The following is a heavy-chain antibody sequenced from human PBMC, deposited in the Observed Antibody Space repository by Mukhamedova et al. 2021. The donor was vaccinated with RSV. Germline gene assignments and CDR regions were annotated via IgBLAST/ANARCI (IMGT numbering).Heavy chain of an antibody. D-gene: IGHD1-26*01. Sequence: ISRDDSKSIAYLQMNSLKTEDTAVYYCTKGIVGAGIYFDYWGQGTLVTVSS. CDR3: TKGIVGAGIYFDY. V-gene: IGHV3-49*02. J-gene: IGHJ4*02.